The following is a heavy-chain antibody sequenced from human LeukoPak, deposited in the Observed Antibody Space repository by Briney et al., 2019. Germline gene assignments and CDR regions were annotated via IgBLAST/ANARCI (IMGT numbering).Heavy chain of an antibody. V-gene: IGHV4-59*01. CDR3: ARFYCSVSCYHIEY. CDR1: GASIRTYY. CDR2: IFYSGNT. Sequence: PSETLSLTCNVSGASIRTYYWNWIRQPPGKGLEYIGHIFYSGNTNYNPSFKSRVTMSVDTSKNQFSLKLSSVTAADTAVYYCARFYCSVSCYHIEYWGQGILVTVSS. D-gene: IGHD2-15*01. J-gene: IGHJ4*02.